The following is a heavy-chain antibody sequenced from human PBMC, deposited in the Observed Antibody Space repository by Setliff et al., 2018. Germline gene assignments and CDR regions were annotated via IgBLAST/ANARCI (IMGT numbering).Heavy chain of an antibody. V-gene: IGHV5-51*01. J-gene: IGHJ6*02. CDR2: TFLGVPET. CDR1: GNRFSSFW. D-gene: IGHD1-1*01. Sequence: PGESLKISCRASGNRFSSFWIDWVRQTPGKGLEWMGMTFLGVPETMYSPSFQGQITFSSDRSSSTAYLQWSSLKASDSGIYFCATATHNSQRQSNFHYSAMDVWGQGTTVTVS. CDR3: ATATHNSQRQSNFHYSAMDV.